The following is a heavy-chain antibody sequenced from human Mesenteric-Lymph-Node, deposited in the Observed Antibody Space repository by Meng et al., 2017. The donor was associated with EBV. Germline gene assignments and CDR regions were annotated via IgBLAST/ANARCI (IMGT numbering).Heavy chain of an antibody. Sequence: QRQRQESAPGLVNPSGTLALTCAASGASISSDNWWSWVRQPPGKGLEWIGEIYHSGSTNYNPSLKSRVTISVDKSKRQFSLKLTSVTAADTAVYHCARFQRFGDFDWGQGTLVTVSS. CDR3: ARFQRFGDFD. D-gene: IGHD3-10*01. V-gene: IGHV4-4*02. CDR2: IYHSGST. J-gene: IGHJ4*02. CDR1: GASISSDNW.